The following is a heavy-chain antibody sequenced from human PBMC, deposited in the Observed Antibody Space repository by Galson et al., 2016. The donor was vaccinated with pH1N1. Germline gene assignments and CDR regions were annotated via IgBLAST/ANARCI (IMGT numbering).Heavy chain of an antibody. CDR1: GDTLDRYA. V-gene: IGHV1-69*06. CDR3: ASPPPSGGNVNYYYYMDV. D-gene: IGHD4-23*01. Sequence: SVKVSCKASGDTLDRYAISWVRQAPGQGLEWMGGIIPIFGAATYSQKFQGRVTITVDKSTSTAYMELSSLRSEDTAVYYCASPPPSGGNVNYYYYMDVWGKGTTVTVSS. CDR2: IIPIFGAA. J-gene: IGHJ6*03.